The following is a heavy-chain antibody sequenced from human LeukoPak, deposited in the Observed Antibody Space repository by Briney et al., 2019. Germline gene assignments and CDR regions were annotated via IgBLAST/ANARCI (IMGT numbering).Heavy chain of an antibody. CDR1: GYTFTSYD. CDR2: MNPNSGNT. J-gene: IGHJ4*02. V-gene: IGHV1-8*01. D-gene: IGHD6-13*01. CDR3: ARVDRGSSWFPLDY. Sequence: ASVTVSCKASGYTFTSYDINWVRQAPGQGLEWMGWMNPNSGNTDYAQKFQGRVTMTRNTSISTAYMELSSLRSEDTAVYYCARVDRGSSWFPLDYWGQGTLVTVSS.